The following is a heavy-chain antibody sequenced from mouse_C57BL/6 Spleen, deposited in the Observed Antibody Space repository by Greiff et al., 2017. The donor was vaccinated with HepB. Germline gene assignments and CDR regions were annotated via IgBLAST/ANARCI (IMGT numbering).Heavy chain of an antibody. CDR3: TTTVVATYYYAMDY. CDR2: IRLKSDNYAT. D-gene: IGHD1-1*01. Sequence: EVKVVESGGGLVQPGGSMKLSCVASGFTFSNYWMNWVRQSPEKGLEWVAQIRLKSDNYATHYAESVKGRFTISRDDSKSSVYLQMNNLRAEDTGIYYCTTTVVATYYYAMDYWGQGTSVTVSS. J-gene: IGHJ4*01. V-gene: IGHV6-3*01. CDR1: GFTFSNYW.